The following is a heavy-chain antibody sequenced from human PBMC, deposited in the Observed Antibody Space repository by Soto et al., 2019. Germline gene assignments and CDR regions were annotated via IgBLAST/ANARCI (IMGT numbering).Heavy chain of an antibody. CDR2: ITGSGDLT. V-gene: IGHV3-23*01. Sequence: PWGSLRLSCAAPGSTFSSYTFHWVRQAPGKGLEWVSCITGSGDLTHYAECVQGRFTIPRDQSRNMLYLQMKSLRVEDTAVYYCAREESFNSGYYYVKGDFYYHALDVWGQGTTVTIYS. D-gene: IGHD3-22*01. J-gene: IGHJ6*02. CDR3: AREESFNSGYYYVKGDFYYHALDV. CDR1: GSTFSSYT.